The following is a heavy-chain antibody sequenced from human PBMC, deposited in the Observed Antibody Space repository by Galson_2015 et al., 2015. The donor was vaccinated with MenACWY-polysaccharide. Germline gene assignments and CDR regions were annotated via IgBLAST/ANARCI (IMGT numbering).Heavy chain of an antibody. Sequence: SVKVSCKASGYTFSSYDINWVRQATGQRLEWMGWMNPNSGNTGYAQKFQGRVTMTRNTSISTAYMELSSLTSEDTAMYYCARGVGARSRFGLWGQGTLVTVSS. CDR3: ARGVGARSRFGL. V-gene: IGHV1-8*01. CDR2: MNPNSGNT. J-gene: IGHJ4*02. D-gene: IGHD1-26*01. CDR1: GYTFSSYD.